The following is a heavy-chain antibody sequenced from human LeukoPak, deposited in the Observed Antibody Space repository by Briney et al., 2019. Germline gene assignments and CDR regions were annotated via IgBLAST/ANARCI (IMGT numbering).Heavy chain of an antibody. V-gene: IGHV3-30*03. D-gene: IGHD6-6*01. Sequence: PGGSLRLSCAASGFTFSSYGMHWVRQAPGKGLEWVAVISYDGSNKYYADSVKGRFTISRDNSKNTLYLQMNSLRAEDTAMYYCARDGYSSSVYWGQGTLVTVSS. CDR2: ISYDGSNK. J-gene: IGHJ4*02. CDR3: ARDGYSSSVY. CDR1: GFTFSSYG.